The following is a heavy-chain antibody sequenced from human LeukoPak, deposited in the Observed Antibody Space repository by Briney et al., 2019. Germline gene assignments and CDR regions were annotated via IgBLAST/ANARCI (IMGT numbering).Heavy chain of an antibody. CDR2: ISSSGSTI. CDR3: ARDPSSSSWDDAFDI. J-gene: IGHJ3*02. Sequence: GALRLSCAASGFTSSDYYMSWIRQAPGKGLEWVSYISSSGSTIYYADSVKGRFTISRDNAKNSLYLQMNSLRAEDTAVYYCARDPSSSSWDDAFDIWGQGTMVTVSS. CDR1: GFTSSDYY. V-gene: IGHV3-11*01. D-gene: IGHD6-13*01.